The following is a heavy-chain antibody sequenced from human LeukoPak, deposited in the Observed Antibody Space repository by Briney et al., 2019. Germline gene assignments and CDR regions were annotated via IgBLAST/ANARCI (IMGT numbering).Heavy chain of an antibody. V-gene: IGHV3-48*02. CDR3: ARENGIVVAGFDY. CDR1: GFTFRTCA. J-gene: IGHJ4*02. CDR2: ISSSSSTM. D-gene: IGHD6-19*01. Sequence: PGGSLRLSCAASGFTFRTCAMSWVRQAPGKGLEWVSSISSSSSTMYHADSVKGRFTISRDNAKKSLYLQMNSLRDEDTAVYYCARENGIVVAGFDYWGQGTQVTVSS.